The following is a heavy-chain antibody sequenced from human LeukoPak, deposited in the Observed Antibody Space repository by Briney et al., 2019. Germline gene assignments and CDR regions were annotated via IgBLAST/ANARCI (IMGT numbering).Heavy chain of an antibody. CDR2: IYYSGST. D-gene: IGHD2-15*01. J-gene: IGHJ6*03. V-gene: IGHV4-39*07. Sequence: SGTLSLTCTVSGGSISSSSYYWGWIRQPPGKGLEWIGSIYYSGSTYYNPSLKSRVTISVDTSKNQFSLKLSSVTAADTAVYYCARDHPTPTLGYMDVWGKGTTVTVSS. CDR3: ARDHPTPTLGYMDV. CDR1: GGSISSSSYY.